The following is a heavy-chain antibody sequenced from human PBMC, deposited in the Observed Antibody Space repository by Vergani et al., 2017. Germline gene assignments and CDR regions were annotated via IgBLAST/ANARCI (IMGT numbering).Heavy chain of an antibody. CDR3: AKGFLDYYGSGSYYSLYYYYGMDV. Sequence: EVQLVESGGGLVQPGGSLRLSCAASGFTFSSYAMSWVRQAPGKGLEWVSAISGSGGSTYYADSVKGRFTISRDNSKNTLYLQMNSLRAEDTAVYYCAKGFLDYYGSGSYYSLYYYYGMDVWGQGTTVTVSS. CDR2: ISGSGGST. CDR1: GFTFSSYA. V-gene: IGHV3-23*04. J-gene: IGHJ6*02. D-gene: IGHD3-10*01.